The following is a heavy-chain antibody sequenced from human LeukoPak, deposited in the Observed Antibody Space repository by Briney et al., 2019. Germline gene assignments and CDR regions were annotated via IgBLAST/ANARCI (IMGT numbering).Heavy chain of an antibody. CDR1: GYTLTEVS. D-gene: IGHD1-26*01. CDR3: ATLPGIVDVYYYYYMDV. J-gene: IGHJ6*03. V-gene: IGHV1-24*01. Sequence: ASVKVSCKVSGYTLTEVSMHWVRQARGKGLEWMGGFDPEDGETIYAQKFQGRVTMTEDTSTDTAYMELSSLRSEDTAVYYCATLPGIVDVYYYYYMDVWGKGTTVTVSS. CDR2: FDPEDGET.